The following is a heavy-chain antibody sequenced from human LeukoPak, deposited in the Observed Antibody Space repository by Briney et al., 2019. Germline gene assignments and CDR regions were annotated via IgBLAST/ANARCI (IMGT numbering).Heavy chain of an antibody. V-gene: IGHV3-23*01. CDR3: AKLPGAAGALGWFDP. CDR1: GFTFSSYA. J-gene: IGHJ5*02. D-gene: IGHD6-13*01. Sequence: GGSLRLSCAASGFTFSSYAMSWVRQAPGKGLEWVSAISGSGGSTYYADSVKGRFTISRDNSKNTLYLQMNSLRAEDTAVYYCAKLPGAAGALGWFDPWGQGTLVTVSS. CDR2: ISGSGGST.